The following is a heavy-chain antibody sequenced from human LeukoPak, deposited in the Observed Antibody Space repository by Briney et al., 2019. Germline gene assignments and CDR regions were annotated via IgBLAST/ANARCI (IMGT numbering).Heavy chain of an antibody. CDR3: ARHPAWYSSGWAPDY. CDR1: GYSFTSYW. V-gene: IGHV5-51*01. CDR2: IYPGDSDT. D-gene: IGHD6-19*01. Sequence: GESLKITCKGSGYSFTSYWIGWVRQMPGKGLEWMGIIYPGDSDTRYSLSFQGQVTISADKSISTAYLQWSSLKASDTAMYYCARHPAWYSSGWAPDYWGQGTLVTVSS. J-gene: IGHJ4*02.